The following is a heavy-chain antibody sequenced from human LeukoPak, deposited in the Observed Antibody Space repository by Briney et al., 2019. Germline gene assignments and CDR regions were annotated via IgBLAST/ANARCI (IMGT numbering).Heavy chain of an antibody. V-gene: IGHV3-9*01. Sequence: PGGSLRLSCAASGFTFDDYAMHWVRQAPGKGLEWVSGISWNSGSIGYADSVKGRFTISRDNAKNSLYLQMNSLRAEDTAVYYCARDSGHFDWLLTPDYWGQGTLVTVSS. D-gene: IGHD3-9*01. CDR3: ARDSGHFDWLLTPDY. CDR2: ISWNSGSI. J-gene: IGHJ4*02. CDR1: GFTFDDYA.